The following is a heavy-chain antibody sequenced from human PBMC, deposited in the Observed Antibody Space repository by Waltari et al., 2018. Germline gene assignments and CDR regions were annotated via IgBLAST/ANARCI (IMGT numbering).Heavy chain of an antibody. CDR3: ARRPGPGQRLYFFDY. CDR2: IDENAITT. J-gene: IGHJ4*02. D-gene: IGHD2-15*01. V-gene: IGHV3-23*01. Sequence: EVQLLESGGGLVQPGGSLRLSCGTSGFTFGSHAMHWVRQAPGKGLEWVSGIDENAITTIYADSVKGRFTISRDNSKNTLDLQMDSLRAEDTAVYYCARRPGPGQRLYFFDYWGQGTLVTVSS. CDR1: GFTFGSHA.